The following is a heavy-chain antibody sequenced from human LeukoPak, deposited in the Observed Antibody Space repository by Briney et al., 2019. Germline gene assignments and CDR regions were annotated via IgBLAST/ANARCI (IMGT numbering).Heavy chain of an antibody. J-gene: IGHJ3*02. V-gene: IGHV1-69*04. D-gene: IGHD6-13*01. CDR3: ARASTAGLRGAFDI. CDR1: GGTFSSYA. Sequence: ASVKVSCKASGGTFSSYATSWVRQAPGQGLEWMGRIIPILGIANYAQKFQGRVTITADKSTSTAYMELSSLRSEDTAVYYCARASTAGLRGAFDIWGQGTMVTVSS. CDR2: IIPILGIA.